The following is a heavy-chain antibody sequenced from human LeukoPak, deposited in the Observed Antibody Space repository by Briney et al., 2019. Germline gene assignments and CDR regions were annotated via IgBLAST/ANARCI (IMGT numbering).Heavy chain of an antibody. CDR1: GGSISSYY. CDR2: IYYSGST. CDR3: ARVMFFGVVDAFDI. V-gene: IGHV4-59*01. Sequence: SETLSLTCTVSGGSISSYYWSWIRQPPGKGLGWIGYIYYSGSTNYNPSLKSRVTISVDTSKNQFSLKLSSVTAADTAVYYCARVMFFGVVDAFDIWGQGTMVTVSS. J-gene: IGHJ3*02. D-gene: IGHD3/OR15-3a*01.